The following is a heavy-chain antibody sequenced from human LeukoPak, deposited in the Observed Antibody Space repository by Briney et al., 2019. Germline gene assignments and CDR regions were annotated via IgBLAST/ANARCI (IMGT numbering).Heavy chain of an antibody. V-gene: IGHV1-2*02. J-gene: IGHJ4*02. Sequence: ASVKVSCKASGYTFTGYYMHWVRQAPGQGLEWMGWINPNSGGTNYAQKFQGKVTMTRDTSISTAYMELSSLRSDDTAVYYCARGSGSYLGLFDYWGQGTLVTVSS. CDR1: GYTFTGYY. D-gene: IGHD1-26*01. CDR3: ARGSGSYLGLFDY. CDR2: INPNSGGT.